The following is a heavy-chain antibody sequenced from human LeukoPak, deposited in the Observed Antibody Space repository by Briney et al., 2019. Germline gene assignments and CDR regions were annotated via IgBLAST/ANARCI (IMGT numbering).Heavy chain of an antibody. Sequence: GGSLRLSCAASGFTFSSYAMSWVRQAPGKGLEWVSAISGSSSTTFYADSVKGRFTISRDNSMDTLFLQMNSLRAEDTALYYCAKGMEWVVVPAALDVWGQGTTVTVSS. J-gene: IGHJ6*02. CDR1: GFTFSSYA. CDR2: ISGSSSTT. V-gene: IGHV3-23*01. D-gene: IGHD2-2*01. CDR3: AKGMEWVVVPAALDV.